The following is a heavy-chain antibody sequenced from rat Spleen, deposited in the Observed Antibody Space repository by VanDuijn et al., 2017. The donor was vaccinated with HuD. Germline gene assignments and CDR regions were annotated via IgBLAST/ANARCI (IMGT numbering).Heavy chain of an antibody. CDR2: LWGDGST. J-gene: IGHJ2*01. D-gene: IGHD3-8*01. Sequence: QVQLKESGPGLVQPSQTLSLICTVSGFSLISNSVHWVRQPPGKGLEWMGGLWGDGSTDFNSALKSRLSINRDTSKSQVFLKMDSLQPEDTGTYYCARLRTSPFYFDYWGQGVMVTVSS. V-gene: IGHV2-1*01. CDR1: GFSLISNS. CDR3: ARLRTSPFYFDY.